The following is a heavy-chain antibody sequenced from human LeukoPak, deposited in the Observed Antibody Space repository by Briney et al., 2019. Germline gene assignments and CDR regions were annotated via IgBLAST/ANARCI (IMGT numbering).Heavy chain of an antibody. D-gene: IGHD3-22*01. V-gene: IGHV3-30*04. Sequence: GGSLRLSCAASGFTFSTYSMHWVRQAPGKGLECVAVISNDGSDKYYPDSVKGRFTISRDNSENTLYLEVNGLSPEDTAVYYCARGTFYYDTNGYYSGGLGYWGQGTLVTVSS. CDR2: ISNDGSDK. J-gene: IGHJ4*02. CDR1: GFTFSTYS. CDR3: ARGTFYYDTNGYYSGGLGY.